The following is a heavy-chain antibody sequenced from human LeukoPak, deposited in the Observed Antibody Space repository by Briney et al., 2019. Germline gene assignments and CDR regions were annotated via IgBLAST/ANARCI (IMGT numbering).Heavy chain of an antibody. CDR1: GGSISSYY. V-gene: IGHV4-59*01. Sequence: SETLSITCTVSGGSISSYYWSWIRQPPGKGLEWIGYVYYSGSTNYNPSLKSRVTISVDTSKNQFSLKLSSVTAADTAVYYCARRSRVLDVWGKGTTVTVSS. CDR3: ARRSRVLDV. J-gene: IGHJ6*04. D-gene: IGHD3-10*01. CDR2: VYYSGST.